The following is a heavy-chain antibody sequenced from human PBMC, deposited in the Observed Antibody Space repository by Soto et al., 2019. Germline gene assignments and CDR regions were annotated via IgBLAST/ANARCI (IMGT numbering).Heavy chain of an antibody. D-gene: IGHD2-8*01. CDR2: ISYSGNT. CDR3: ARDPMVLSRSCFDS. CDR1: GASISNFY. V-gene: IGHV4-59*01. J-gene: IGHJ4*02. Sequence: PSETLSLTCTVSGASISNFYWSWIRQPPGKGLEWIGYISYSGNTNYNPSLKSRVTISVDTSKNQLSLNLTSVTAADTAVYYCARDPMVLSRSCFDSWGQGTPVTVSS.